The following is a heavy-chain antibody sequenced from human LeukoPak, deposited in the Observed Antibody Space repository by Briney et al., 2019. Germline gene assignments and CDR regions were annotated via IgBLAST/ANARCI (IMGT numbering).Heavy chain of an antibody. CDR1: GGSISSSSYY. J-gene: IGHJ4*02. CDR2: IYYSGST. Sequence: NPSETLSLTCTVSGGSISSSSYYWDWIRQPPGKGLGWIGSIYYSGSTYYNPSLKSRVTISVDTSKNQFSLKLSSVTAADTAVYYCARRIQLFGSETIDYWGQGTLVTVSS. CDR3: ARRIQLFGSETIDY. D-gene: IGHD2-15*01. V-gene: IGHV4-39*01.